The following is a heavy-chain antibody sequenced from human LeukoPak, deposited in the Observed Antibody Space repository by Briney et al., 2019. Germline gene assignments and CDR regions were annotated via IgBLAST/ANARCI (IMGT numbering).Heavy chain of an antibody. CDR2: ISATGGST. J-gene: IGHJ4*02. D-gene: IGHD4-11*01. Sequence: GGSLRLSCAASGFTFSSYSMNWVRQAPGKGLEWVSPISATGGSTYYADSVKGRFTISRDNSKNTLYLQMNSLRADDTAVYFCGRCDYNRYVAYWGQGTLVTVSS. CDR3: GRCDYNRYVAY. CDR1: GFTFSSYS. V-gene: IGHV3-23*01.